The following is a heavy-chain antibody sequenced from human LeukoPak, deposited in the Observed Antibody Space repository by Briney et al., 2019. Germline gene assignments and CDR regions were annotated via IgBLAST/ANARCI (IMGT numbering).Heavy chain of an antibody. J-gene: IGHJ5*02. CDR3: ARGNDFWSGAPFDP. Sequence: SETLSLTCTVSGGSISSYYWSWIRQPPGKGLEWIGYIYYSGSTNYNPSLKSRVTISVDTSKNQFSLKLSSVTAADTVVYYCARGNDFWSGAPFDPWGQGTLVTVSS. V-gene: IGHV4-59*08. CDR2: IYYSGST. D-gene: IGHD3-3*01. CDR1: GGSISSYY.